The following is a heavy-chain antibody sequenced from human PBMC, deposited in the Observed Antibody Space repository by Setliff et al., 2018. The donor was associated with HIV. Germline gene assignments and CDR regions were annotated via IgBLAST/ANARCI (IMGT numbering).Heavy chain of an antibody. V-gene: IGHV4-4*08. D-gene: IGHD3-22*01. CDR3: ARGTLYYYDTGGYSYFDY. CDR2: IYTSGST. J-gene: IGHJ4*02. CDR1: GGSISSYS. Sequence: PSETLSLTCTVSGGSISSYSWSWIRQPPGKGLEWIGYIYTSGSTNYNPSLKSRVTISVDTSENQFSLKLTSVTAADTAVFYCARGTLYYYDTGGYSYFDYWGQGTLVTVSS.